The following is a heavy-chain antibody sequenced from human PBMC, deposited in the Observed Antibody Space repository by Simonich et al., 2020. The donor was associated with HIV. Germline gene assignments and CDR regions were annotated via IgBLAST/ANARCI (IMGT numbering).Heavy chain of an antibody. D-gene: IGHD3-3*01. CDR2: INHSGST. CDR1: GGSFSGYY. CDR3: ARRDRELILYFDY. Sequence: QVQLQQWGAGLLKPSETLSLTCAVYGGSFSGYYWIWIRQPPGKGLEWIGEINHSGSTNYKSSLNSRATISVDKSKNQFSRKLSSVTAADTAIYYCARRDRELILYFDYWGQGNLVTVSS. J-gene: IGHJ4*02. V-gene: IGHV4-34*01.